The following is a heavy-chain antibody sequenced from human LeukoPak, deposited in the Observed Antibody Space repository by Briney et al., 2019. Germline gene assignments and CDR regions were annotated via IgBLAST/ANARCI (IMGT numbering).Heavy chain of an antibody. CDR2: IYTNTGNP. Sequence: ASVKVSCKASGYTFTSYAMNWVRQAPGQGLEWVGWIYTNTGNPTYAQGFTGRFVCSLDTSVSTAYLQISSLKAEDTAVYYCARGRYFDWLLNADFDYWGQGTLVTVSS. CDR3: ARGRYFDWLLNADFDY. CDR1: GYTFTSYA. D-gene: IGHD3-9*01. J-gene: IGHJ4*02. V-gene: IGHV7-4-1*02.